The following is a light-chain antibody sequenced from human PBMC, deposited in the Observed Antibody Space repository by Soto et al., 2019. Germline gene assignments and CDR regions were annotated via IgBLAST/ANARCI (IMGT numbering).Light chain of an antibody. CDR1: QSVSNN. CDR3: HQYYTWPRT. CDR2: GAS. J-gene: IGKJ1*01. V-gene: IGKV3-15*01. Sequence: EIVVTRSPGARSLSPGTRATLSCRASQSVSNNYLAWYQQKPGQAPRLVIHGASTRATDFPARFSGSGSGTEFTLTISSLQSEDIAVYYCHQYYTWPRTFGQGTKV.